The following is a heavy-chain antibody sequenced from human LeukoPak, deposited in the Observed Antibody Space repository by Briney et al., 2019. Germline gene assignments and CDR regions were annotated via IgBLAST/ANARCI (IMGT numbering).Heavy chain of an antibody. CDR2: IYYSGST. D-gene: IGHD1-26*01. V-gene: IGHV4-31*03. Sequence: PSQTLSLTCTVSGGSISSGGYYWSWIRQHPGKGLEWIGYIYYSGSTYYNPSLKSRVTISVDTSKNQFSLKLSSVTAAVTAVYYCARGREWEPKVFDYWGQGTLVTVSS. CDR1: GGSISSGGYY. J-gene: IGHJ4*02. CDR3: ARGREWEPKVFDY.